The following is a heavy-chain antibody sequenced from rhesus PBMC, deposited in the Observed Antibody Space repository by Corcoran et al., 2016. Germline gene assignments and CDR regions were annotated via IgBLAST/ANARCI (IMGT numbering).Heavy chain of an antibody. D-gene: IGHD6-13*01. Sequence: QLQLQESGPGLVKPSETLSLTCAVSGGSISGYLWSWIRQPPGKGLAGIGRIDSSGSTDNNPSLKSRVTISRDTSKNQFSLKLSSVTAADTAVYYCARLPRLAAGPFDYWGQGVLVTVSS. CDR1: GGSISGYL. J-gene: IGHJ4*01. V-gene: IGHV4-160*01. CDR2: IDSSGST. CDR3: ARLPRLAAGPFDY.